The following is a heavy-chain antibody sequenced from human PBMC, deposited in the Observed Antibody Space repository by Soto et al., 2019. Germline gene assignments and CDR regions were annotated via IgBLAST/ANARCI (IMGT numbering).Heavy chain of an antibody. CDR1: GFTFSSYS. CDR2: ISSSSSTI. CDR3: ARELQLGYCSGGSCYAVGAFDI. V-gene: IGHV3-48*02. D-gene: IGHD2-15*01. J-gene: IGHJ3*02. Sequence: TGGSLRLSCAASGFTFSSYSMNWVRQAPGKGLEWVSYISSSSSTIYYADSVKGRFTISRDNAKNSLYLQMNSLRDEDTAVYYCARELQLGYCSGGSCYAVGAFDIWGQGTMVTVSS.